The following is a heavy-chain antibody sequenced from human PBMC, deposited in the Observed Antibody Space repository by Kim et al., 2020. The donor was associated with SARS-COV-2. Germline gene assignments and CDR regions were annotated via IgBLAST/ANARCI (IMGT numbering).Heavy chain of an antibody. V-gene: IGHV4-34*01. D-gene: IGHD3-3*01. J-gene: IGHJ5*02. CDR3: ARFGRITIFGVVTKLGGFDP. CDR2: INHSGST. Sequence: SETLSLTCAVYGGSFSGYYWSWIRQPPGKGLEWIGEINHSGSTNYNPSLKSRVTISVDTSKNQFSLKLSSVTAADTAVYYCARFGRITIFGVVTKLGGFDPWGQGTLVTRSS. CDR1: GGSFSGYY.